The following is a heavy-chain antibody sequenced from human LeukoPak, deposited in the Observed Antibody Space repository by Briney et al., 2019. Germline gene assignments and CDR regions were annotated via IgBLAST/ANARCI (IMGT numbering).Heavy chain of an antibody. CDR2: ITHSGST. D-gene: IGHD5-24*01. CDR1: GESFSGYY. J-gene: IGHJ6*02. CDR3: ARGRDGYKYYYYYGMDV. V-gene: IGHV4-34*01. Sequence: PETLSLTCAVYGESFSGYYWSWIRQPPGKGLEWIGEITHSGSTNYNPSLKSRVTMSVDTSKNQFSLKLSSVTAADTAVYYCARGRDGYKYYYYYGMDVWGQGTTVTVSS.